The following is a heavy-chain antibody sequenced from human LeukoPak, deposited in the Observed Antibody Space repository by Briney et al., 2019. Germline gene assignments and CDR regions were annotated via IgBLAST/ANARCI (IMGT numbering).Heavy chain of an antibody. CDR1: GGSFSGYY. CDR2: INHSGST. CDR3: ARGSGTVAY. Sequence: PSETLSLTCAVYGGSFSGYYWSWIRQPPGKGLEWIGEINHSGSTNYNPSLKSRVTISVDTSKNQFSLKLGSVTAADTAVYYCARGSGTVAYWGQGTLVTVSS. V-gene: IGHV4-34*01. D-gene: IGHD4-11*01. J-gene: IGHJ4*02.